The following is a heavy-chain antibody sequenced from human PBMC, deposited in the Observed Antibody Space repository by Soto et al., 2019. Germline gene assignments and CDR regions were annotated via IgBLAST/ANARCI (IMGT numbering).Heavy chain of an antibody. CDR1: GGSISSYY. Sequence: SETLSLTCTVSGGSISSYYWSWIRQPPGKGLEWIGYIYYSGSTNYNPSLKSRVTISVDTSKNQFSLKLSSVTAADTAVYYCARVSDILTGYYFWFDPWGQGTLVTVSS. D-gene: IGHD3-9*01. CDR2: IYYSGST. J-gene: IGHJ5*02. V-gene: IGHV4-59*01. CDR3: ARVSDILTGYYFWFDP.